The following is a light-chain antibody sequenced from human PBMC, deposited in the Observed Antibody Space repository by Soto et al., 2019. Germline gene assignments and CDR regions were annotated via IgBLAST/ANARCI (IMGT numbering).Light chain of an antibody. J-gene: IGKJ2*01. CDR3: QQYSSFPHT. Sequence: ESVLTQSPGTLSLSPGERATLSCRASQSVSNSYFGWYQQKPGQAPRLLIYGISNSATGIPDRFSGSGSGTDFTLTISRLEPEDVVVYYCQQYSSFPHTFGQGTKLVVK. V-gene: IGKV3-20*01. CDR2: GIS. CDR1: QSVSNSY.